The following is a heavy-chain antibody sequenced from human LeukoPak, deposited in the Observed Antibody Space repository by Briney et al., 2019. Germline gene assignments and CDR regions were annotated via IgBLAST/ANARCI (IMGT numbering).Heavy chain of an antibody. CDR2: INAGNGNT. D-gene: IGHD3-10*01. V-gene: IGHV1-3*01. CDR1: GYTFTSYA. Sequence: GASVKVSCKASGYTFTSYAMHWVRQAPGQRLEWMGWINAGNGNTKYSQEFQGRVTITRDTSASTAYMELSSLRSEDTAVYYCLLLWFGGNNFDLWGQGTLVTVSS. J-gene: IGHJ5*02. CDR3: LLLWFGGNNFDL.